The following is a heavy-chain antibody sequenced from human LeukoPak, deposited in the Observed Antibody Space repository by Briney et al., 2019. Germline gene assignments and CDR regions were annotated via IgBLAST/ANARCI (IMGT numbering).Heavy chain of an antibody. CDR2: IYPGDSAT. D-gene: IGHD2-2*01. CDR1: GYSSTSYW. CDR3: ARWTDIVVVAAAGHYGMVV. Sequence: AGSLKISCKGSGYSSTSYWIGWVRHMPGKGLEWMGIIYPGDSATRYSPSFQGQVTTSADKSISTAYMQWSSLTASDTAMYYCARWTDIVVVAAAGHYGMVVWGQGTTVTVSS. V-gene: IGHV5-51*01. J-gene: IGHJ6*02.